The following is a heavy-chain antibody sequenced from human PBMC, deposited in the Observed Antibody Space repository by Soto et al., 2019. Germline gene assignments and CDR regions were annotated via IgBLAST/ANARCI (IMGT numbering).Heavy chain of an antibody. Sequence: QVQLQESGPGLVKPSGTLSLTCAVSGGSISSSNWWNWVRQPPGKGLGWIGEIYHSGSTNYNPSLKSRGTISIDKSKNQFSLKLSSVTAADTAVYYCARRWMVRGVMNWFAPWGQGTLVPVSS. D-gene: IGHD3-10*01. CDR1: GGSISSSNW. CDR3: ARRWMVRGVMNWFAP. V-gene: IGHV4-4*02. J-gene: IGHJ5*02. CDR2: IYHSGST.